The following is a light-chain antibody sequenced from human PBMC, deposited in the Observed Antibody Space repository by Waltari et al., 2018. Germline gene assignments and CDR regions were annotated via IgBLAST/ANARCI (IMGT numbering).Light chain of an antibody. V-gene: IGKV3-20*01. J-gene: IGKJ2*01. CDR2: SSS. CDR1: QSVRDNC. Sequence: DTVLTQSPGTLPLSPRERATLFCRASQSVRDNCLTWYQQKPGQAPRLLIYSSSSRVTDIPDRFSGSGSGTDFTLTINRLEPEDFAVYFCQQCGVSPYTFGQGTNLEI. CDR3: QQCGVSPYT.